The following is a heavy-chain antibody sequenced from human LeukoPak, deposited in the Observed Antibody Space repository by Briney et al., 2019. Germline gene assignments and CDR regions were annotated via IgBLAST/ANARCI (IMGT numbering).Heavy chain of an antibody. Sequence: SETLSLTCTVSGGSISSYYWSWIRQPPGKGLEWIGYIYYSGGTNYNPSLKSRVTISVDTSKNQFSLKLSSVTAADTAVYYCAGERRGYSYGPLRYWGQGTLVTVSS. D-gene: IGHD5-18*01. CDR1: GGSISSYY. CDR3: AGERRGYSYGPLRY. V-gene: IGHV4-59*01. J-gene: IGHJ4*02. CDR2: IYYSGGT.